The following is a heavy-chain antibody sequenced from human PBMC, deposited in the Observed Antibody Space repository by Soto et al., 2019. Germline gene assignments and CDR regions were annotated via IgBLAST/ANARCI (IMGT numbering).Heavy chain of an antibody. Sequence: QVQLVQSGAEVKKPGSSVKVSCKASGGTYSSYAISWGRQAHGQGLEWMGGIIPIFGTAIYAQTFQARVTITADESTRTAYMELSSLRSEDTAVYDWARDPADLTYCDYWGQGTLVTVSS. J-gene: IGHJ4*02. D-gene: IGHD6-13*01. CDR2: IIPIFGTA. CDR3: ARDPADLTYCDY. V-gene: IGHV1-69*12. CDR1: GGTYSSYA.